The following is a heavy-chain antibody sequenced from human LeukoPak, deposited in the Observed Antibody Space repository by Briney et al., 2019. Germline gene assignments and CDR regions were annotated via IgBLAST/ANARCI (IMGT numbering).Heavy chain of an antibody. Sequence: PSETLSLTCAVYGGSFSGYYWSWIRQPPGKGLEWIGEINHSGSTNYNPSLKSRVTISVDTFKNQFSLKLSSVTAADTAVYYCARGRRSDIVVVPAAYNWFDPWGQGTLVTVSS. CDR1: GGSFSGYY. D-gene: IGHD2-2*01. V-gene: IGHV4-34*01. CDR2: INHSGST. J-gene: IGHJ5*02. CDR3: ARGRRSDIVVVPAAYNWFDP.